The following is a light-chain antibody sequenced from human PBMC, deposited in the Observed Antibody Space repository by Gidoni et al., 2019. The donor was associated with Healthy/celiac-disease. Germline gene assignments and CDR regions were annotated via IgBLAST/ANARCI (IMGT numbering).Light chain of an antibody. J-gene: IGKJ3*01. CDR1: QSVSSN. V-gene: IGKV3-15*01. CDR3: QQYNNWNGFT. Sequence: EIVMTQSPATLSVSPGERATLSCRASQSVSSNLVWYQQKPGQAPRLLIYGASTRATGIPARFSGSGSGTEFTLTISSLQSEDFAVYYCQQYNNWNGFTFGPGTKVDIK. CDR2: GAS.